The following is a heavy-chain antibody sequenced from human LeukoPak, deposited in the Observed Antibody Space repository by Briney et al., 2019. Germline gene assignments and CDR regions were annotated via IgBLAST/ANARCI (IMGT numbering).Heavy chain of an antibody. CDR1: GYTFTGYY. V-gene: IGHV1-2*02. D-gene: IGHD3-22*01. Sequence: GASVKVSCKASGYTFTGYYMHWVRQAPGQGLEWMGWINPNSGGTNYAQKFQGRVTMTRDTSISTAYMELSRLRSDDTAVYYCARAPYYYDSSGYYSGVGWFDPWGQGTLVTVSS. CDR3: ARAPYYYDSSGYYSGVGWFDP. J-gene: IGHJ5*02. CDR2: INPNSGGT.